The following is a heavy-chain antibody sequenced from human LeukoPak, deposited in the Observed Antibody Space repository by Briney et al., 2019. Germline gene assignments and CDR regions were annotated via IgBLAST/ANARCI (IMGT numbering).Heavy chain of an antibody. Sequence: SETLSLTCTVSGGSISSSSYYCGWIRQPPGKGLEWIECIYYSGGTHYNPSLKRRVNISVDTSKNQFSLKLSSVTAADTAVYYCARGYVGATTGAWFDPWGQGTLVTVSS. CDR2: IYYSGGT. D-gene: IGHD4-17*01. J-gene: IGHJ5*02. CDR3: ARGYVGATTGAWFDP. V-gene: IGHV4-39*07. CDR1: GGSISSSSYY.